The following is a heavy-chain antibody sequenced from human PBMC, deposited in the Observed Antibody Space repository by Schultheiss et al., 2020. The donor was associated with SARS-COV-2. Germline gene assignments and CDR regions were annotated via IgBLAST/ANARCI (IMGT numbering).Heavy chain of an antibody. J-gene: IGHJ5*02. CDR1: GFIFTNYA. Sequence: GESLKISCAASGFIFTNYAIHWVRQAPGKGLEYVSAISSNGGSTFYANSVKGRFTISRDDSKHTVYLQMGSLRPEDMAVYYCARGGVSYGSPTRNWFDPWGQGTLVTVSS. V-gene: IGHV3-64*01. CDR2: ISSNGGST. D-gene: IGHD5-18*01. CDR3: ARGGVSYGSPTRNWFDP.